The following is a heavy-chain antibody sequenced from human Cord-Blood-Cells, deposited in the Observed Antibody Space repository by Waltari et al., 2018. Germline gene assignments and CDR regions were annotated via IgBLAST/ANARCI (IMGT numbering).Heavy chain of an antibody. Sequence: QVQLVQSGAELKKPGASVKVSCKASGYTFTSYDISWVRQAPQQGLAWMGWISAYNGNTNYAQKLQGRGTMTTDTTTSTADIELRSLRSDDTAVYYCARERGDRDACDIWGQGTMVTVSS. CDR2: ISAYNGNT. CDR3: ARERGDRDACDI. V-gene: IGHV1-18*01. D-gene: IGHD3-10*01. CDR1: GYTFTSYD. J-gene: IGHJ3*02.